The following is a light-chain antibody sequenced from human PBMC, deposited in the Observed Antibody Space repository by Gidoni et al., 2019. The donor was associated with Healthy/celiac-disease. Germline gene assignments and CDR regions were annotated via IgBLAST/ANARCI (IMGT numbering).Light chain of an antibody. V-gene: IGKV4-1*01. CDR2: WAS. CDR3: QQYYSTPYT. CDR1: QSVLYSSNNKNY. Sequence: DIVMTQSPDSLAVSLGERATINCKSSQSVLYSSNNKNYLAWYQQKPGQPHKLLIYWASTRESGVPDRFIGSGSGTDFTLTISSLQAEDVAVYYCQQYYSTPYTFGQXTKLEIK. J-gene: IGKJ2*01.